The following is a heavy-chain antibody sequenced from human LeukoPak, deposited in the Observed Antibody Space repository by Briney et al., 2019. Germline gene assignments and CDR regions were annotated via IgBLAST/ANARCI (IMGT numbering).Heavy chain of an antibody. D-gene: IGHD1-26*01. J-gene: IGHJ4*02. CDR2: ISDDGTNK. CDR1: GFTFSAYG. V-gene: IGHV3-30*18. Sequence: GGSLRLSCAASGFTFSAYGMHWVRQVPGKGLEWVAAISDDGTNKYYADSVKGRFTISRDNSKNTLYLQINSLRAEDTAVYYCAKVSVGASRGGYFDYWGQGTLVTVSS. CDR3: AKVSVGASRGGYFDY.